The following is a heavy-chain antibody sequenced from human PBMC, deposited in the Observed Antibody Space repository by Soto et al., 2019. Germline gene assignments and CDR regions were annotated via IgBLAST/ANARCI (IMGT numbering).Heavy chain of an antibody. CDR3: AIGTRSSWSCDF. V-gene: IGHV1-69*13. J-gene: IGHJ4*02. CDR2: IIPLTETP. Sequence: SVKVSCKASGGTFSDYAISWVRQAPGQGLEWMGGIIPLTETPVYAQTVQGRLTISADEVTSVAYMELSTLRSDDTAVYYCAIGTRSSWSCDFWGQGTLVTVSS. CDR1: GGTFSDYA. D-gene: IGHD6-13*01.